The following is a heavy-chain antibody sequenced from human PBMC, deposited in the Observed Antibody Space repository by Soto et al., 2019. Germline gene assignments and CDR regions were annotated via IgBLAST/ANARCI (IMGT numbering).Heavy chain of an antibody. Sequence: SETLSLTCTVSGGSISSGGYYWSWSRQHPGKGLEWIGYIYYSGSTYYNPSLKSRVTISVDTSNNQFSLKLSSVTAADTAVYYCATARGYRGTDVWGQGTTVTVSS. CDR1: GGSISSGGYY. J-gene: IGHJ6*02. CDR3: ATARGYRGTDV. D-gene: IGHD3-10*01. CDR2: IYYSGST. V-gene: IGHV4-31*03.